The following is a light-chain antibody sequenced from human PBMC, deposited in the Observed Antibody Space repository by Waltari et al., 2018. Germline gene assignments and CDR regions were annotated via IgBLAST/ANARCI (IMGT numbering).Light chain of an antibody. Sequence: QSVLTQPPSVSAAPGQKVSISCSGSNFNIGSNHLSWYQHLPGTAPKLLIYDNIGRPSGIPDRFSGSKSGTSGTLGITGLQTGDEGDYYCGSWDSSLRAWVFGGGTKLTVL. CDR1: NFNIGSNH. CDR3: GSWDSSLRAWV. CDR2: DNI. V-gene: IGLV1-51*01. J-gene: IGLJ3*02.